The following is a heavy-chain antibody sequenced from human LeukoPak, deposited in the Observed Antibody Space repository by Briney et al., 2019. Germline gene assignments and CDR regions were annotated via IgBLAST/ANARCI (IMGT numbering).Heavy chain of an antibody. CDR2: ISSSGSTI. CDR1: GFTFSDYY. CDR3: ARLNGGDFWSGRYYYYGMDV. D-gene: IGHD3-3*01. Sequence: GGSLRLSCAASGFTFSDYYMSWIRQAPGKGLEWVSYISSSGSTIYYADSVKGRFTISRDNAKNSLYLQMNSLRAEDTAVYYCARLNGGDFWSGRYYYYGMDVWGQGTTVTVSS. J-gene: IGHJ6*02. V-gene: IGHV3-11*01.